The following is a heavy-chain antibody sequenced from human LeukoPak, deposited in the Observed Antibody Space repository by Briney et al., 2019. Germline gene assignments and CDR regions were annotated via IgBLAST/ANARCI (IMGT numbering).Heavy chain of an antibody. CDR3: ATDRSLYCSSTSCLNNDAFDI. D-gene: IGHD2-2*01. CDR1: GYTLTELS. J-gene: IGHJ3*02. V-gene: IGHV1-24*01. Sequence: ASVKVSCKVSGYTLTELSMHWVRQAPRNGFECMGGFDPGEGETIYAQKFQGRVTMTEDTSTDTAYMELSSLRSEDTAVYYCATDRSLYCSSTSCLNNDAFDIWGQGTMVTVSS. CDR2: FDPGEGET.